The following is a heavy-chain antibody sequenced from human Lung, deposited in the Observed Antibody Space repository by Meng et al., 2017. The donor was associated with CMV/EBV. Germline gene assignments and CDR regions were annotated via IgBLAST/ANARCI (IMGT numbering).Heavy chain of an antibody. D-gene: IGHD2-21*02. J-gene: IGHJ4*02. CDR2: IYHSGST. V-gene: IGHV4-4*02. Sequence: QVELQESGPGLVKPSGTLAFTCAVSGGSISSSNWWSWVRQPPGKGLEWIGEIYHSGSTNYNPSLKSRVTISVDKSKNQFSLKLSSVTAADTVVYYCARVVTALWGYYFDYWGQGTLVTVSS. CDR1: GGSISSSNW. CDR3: ARVVTALWGYYFDY.